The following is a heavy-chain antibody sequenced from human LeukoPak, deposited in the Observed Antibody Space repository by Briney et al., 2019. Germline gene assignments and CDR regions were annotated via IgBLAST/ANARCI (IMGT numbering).Heavy chain of an antibody. CDR3: AKDPGASVSGFYMDV. J-gene: IGHJ6*03. CDR1: GFTFRNCG. D-gene: IGHD2-8*02. V-gene: IGHV3-30*02. CDR2: IWSDGNNR. Sequence: PGRSLRLSCAASGFTFRNCGMHWVRQRTGKGLEWVSFIWSDGNNRFYADSVKGRFTISRDNSKNMLYLQMDTLRAEDTALYYCAKDPGASVSGFYMDVWGKGTTVIVSS.